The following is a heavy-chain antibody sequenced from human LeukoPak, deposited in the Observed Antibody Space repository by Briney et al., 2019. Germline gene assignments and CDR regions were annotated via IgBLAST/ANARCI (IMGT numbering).Heavy chain of an antibody. CDR3: ASGRFLVDP. V-gene: IGHV3-23*01. D-gene: IGHD3-10*01. CDR1: GFTFSSYA. J-gene: IGHJ5*02. Sequence: GGSLRLSCAASGFTFSSYAMSWVRQAPGKGLECVSGISDSGHSPYYAASVRGRFTISRDNAKNSLYLQMNSLRAEDTAVYYCASGRFLVDPWGQGTLVTVSS. CDR2: ISDSGHSP.